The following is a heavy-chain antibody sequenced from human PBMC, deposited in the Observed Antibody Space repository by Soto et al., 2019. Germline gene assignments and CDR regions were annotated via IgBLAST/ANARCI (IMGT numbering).Heavy chain of an antibody. CDR2: IYSGGTT. J-gene: IGHJ4*02. V-gene: IGHV3-53*01. D-gene: IGHD6-19*01. CDR1: GFTVSNNY. CDR3: PRDGGSRGVDY. Sequence: EVQLVESGGGLIQPGGSLRLSCAASGFTVSNNYMSWVRQAPGKGLEWVSVIYSGGTTYYSDSVKGRFTISRDNSKNTLHLQMNSLRAEDTALYHCPRDGGSRGVDYWGQGTLVTVSS.